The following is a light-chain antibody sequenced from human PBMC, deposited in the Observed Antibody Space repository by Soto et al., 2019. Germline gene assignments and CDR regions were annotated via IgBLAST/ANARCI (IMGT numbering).Light chain of an antibody. CDR3: QQCNSFPLT. Sequence: DVQMTQSPSTLSASVGDRVTITCRASQSISSWLTWYQQKPGKAPKVLIYDASSLGSGVPSRFSGSGSGTKFTLTISSLQPDDFATYYCQQCNSFPLTFGGRTKVDIK. J-gene: IGKJ4*01. CDR1: QSISSW. V-gene: IGKV1-5*01. CDR2: DAS.